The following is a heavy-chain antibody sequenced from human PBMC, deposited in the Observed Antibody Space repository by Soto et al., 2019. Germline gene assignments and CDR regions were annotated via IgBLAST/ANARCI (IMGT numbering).Heavy chain of an antibody. J-gene: IGHJ4*02. CDR1: GFLLTSNDVG. D-gene: IGHD6-13*01. CDR2: IYWDDDK. Sequence: SGPPVAHPTQTLTLTCTFSGFLLTSNDVGVAWIRQPEGKALEWLALIYWDDDKRYSPSMKSRLTITKYTTKYQVVFRMTNTDAVDISTYFWAHSRYSRASFDYWGQGILVTVSS. V-gene: IGHV2-5*02. CDR3: AHSRYSRASFDY.